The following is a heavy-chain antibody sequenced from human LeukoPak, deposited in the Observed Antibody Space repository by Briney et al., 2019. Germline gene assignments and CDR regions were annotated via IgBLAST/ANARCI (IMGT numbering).Heavy chain of an antibody. CDR1: GFTFSSYT. CDR3: ARSFRGHYDSSGYDY. CDR2: ISTTSSYI. Sequence: TGGSLRLSCAASGFTFSSYTMNWVRQAPGKGLEWVSSISTTSSYIYYADSVKGRFTISRDNAKNSLYLQMNSLRAEDTAVYSCARSFRGHYDSSGYDYWGQGTLVTVSS. J-gene: IGHJ4*02. D-gene: IGHD3-22*01. V-gene: IGHV3-21*01.